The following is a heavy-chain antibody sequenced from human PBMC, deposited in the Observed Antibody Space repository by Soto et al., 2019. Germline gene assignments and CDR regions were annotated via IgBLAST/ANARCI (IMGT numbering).Heavy chain of an antibody. CDR1: GDSFSNYA. D-gene: IGHD2-15*01. CDR3: AQQRVATPLVTFDY. Sequence: SVKVSCKAPGDSFSNYAISWVRQAPGQGLQWMGNFTPIFGTTNYAQTFQGRVAITADKSSTTAYMGLSSLRSEDTAVYYCAQQRVATPLVTFDYWGQGSLVTVSS. V-gene: IGHV1-69*06. CDR2: FTPIFGTT. J-gene: IGHJ4*02.